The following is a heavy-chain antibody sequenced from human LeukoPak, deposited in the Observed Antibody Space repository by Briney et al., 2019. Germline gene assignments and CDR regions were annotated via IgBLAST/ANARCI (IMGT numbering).Heavy chain of an antibody. CDR3: ARRDHDSSGYLHWFDP. CDR2: NYHSGST. CDR1: GYSISSGYY. Sequence: SETLSLTCTVSGYSISSGYYWGWIRQPPGKGLEWIGSNYHSGSTYYNPSLKSRVTISVDTSKNQFSLKLSSVTAAGTAVYYCARRDHDSSGYLHWFDPWGQGTLVTVSS. D-gene: IGHD3-22*01. V-gene: IGHV4-38-2*02. J-gene: IGHJ5*02.